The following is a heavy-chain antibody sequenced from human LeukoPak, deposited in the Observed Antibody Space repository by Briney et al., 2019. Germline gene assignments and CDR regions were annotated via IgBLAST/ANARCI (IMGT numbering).Heavy chain of an antibody. CDR2: IKQDGSEE. J-gene: IGHJ4*02. CDR3: ARGRQWLTKGYFDY. Sequence: GGSLRLSCAVSGFTFRNYRMNWVRQAPGRGLEWVANIKQDGSEEYYVDSVKGRFTISRDNAKNSLYLQMNSLRAEDTAVYYCARGRQWLTKGYFDYWGQGTLVTVSS. V-gene: IGHV3-7*05. D-gene: IGHD6-19*01. CDR1: GFTFRNYR.